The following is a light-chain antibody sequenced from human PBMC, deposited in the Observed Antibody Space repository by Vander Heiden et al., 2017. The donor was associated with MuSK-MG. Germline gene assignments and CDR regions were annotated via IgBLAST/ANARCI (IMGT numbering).Light chain of an antibody. Sequence: QSVLTQPPSASGTPGQRVTISCSGSSSNIGSNTVNWYQQLPGTAPKRLIYSNNQRPSGVPDRFSCSKSGTSASLDISGLQSEDEADDYCAASDDSLNGWVFGGGTKLTVL. V-gene: IGLV1-44*01. CDR1: SSNIGSNT. J-gene: IGLJ3*02. CDR2: SNN. CDR3: AASDDSLNGWV.